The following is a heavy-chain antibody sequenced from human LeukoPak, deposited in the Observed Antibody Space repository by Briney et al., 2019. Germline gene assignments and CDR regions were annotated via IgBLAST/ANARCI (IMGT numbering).Heavy chain of an antibody. V-gene: IGHV3-7*05. Sequence: PSETLSLTCTVSGGSISSSDFYWGWVRQAPGKGLEWVANIKEDGSEKNYVDSVKGRFTISRDNAKNSLYLQMISLRAEDTAVYYCAKYFRADSGNYYRSFDYWGQGTLVTVSS. D-gene: IGHD1-26*01. CDR2: IKEDGSEK. CDR3: AKYFRADSGNYYRSFDY. J-gene: IGHJ4*02. CDR1: GSISSSDF.